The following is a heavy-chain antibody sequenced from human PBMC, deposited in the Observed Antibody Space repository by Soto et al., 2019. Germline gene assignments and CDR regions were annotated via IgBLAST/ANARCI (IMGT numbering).Heavy chain of an antibody. CDR2: ISGSGGST. V-gene: IGHV3-23*01. D-gene: IGHD4-17*01. CDR3: AKTTVTTGYPG. CDR1: GFTFSSYA. Sequence: EVQLLESGGGLVQPGGSLRLSCAASGFTFSSYAMSWVRQAPGTGLEWVSAISGSGGSTYYADSVKGRFTISRDNSKNTLYLQMNSLRADDTAVDYCAKTTVTTGYPGGGQGTLVTVSS. J-gene: IGHJ4*02.